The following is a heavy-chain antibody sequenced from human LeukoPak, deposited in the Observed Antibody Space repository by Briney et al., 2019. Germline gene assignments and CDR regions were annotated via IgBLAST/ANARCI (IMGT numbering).Heavy chain of an antibody. CDR2: ITGSSSNT. CDR1: GFTFSSYD. V-gene: IGHV3-21*01. Sequence: GGSLRLSCAASGFTFSSYDMIWVRQAPGKGLEWVSTITGSSSNTYYAEPAKGRFTISRDDAKNSLYLQMNSLRAEDTAVCYCGRDFNYWGQGTLVTVAS. CDR3: GRDFNY. J-gene: IGHJ4*02.